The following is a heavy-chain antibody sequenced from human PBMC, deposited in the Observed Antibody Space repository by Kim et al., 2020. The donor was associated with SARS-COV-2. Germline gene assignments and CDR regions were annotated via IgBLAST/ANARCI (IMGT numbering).Heavy chain of an antibody. D-gene: IGHD4-17*01. CDR2: IYYSGST. CDR1: GGSISSSSYY. V-gene: IGHV4-39*01. CDR3: ARLSTRGALGP. J-gene: IGHJ5*02. Sequence: SETLSLTCTVSGGSISSSSYYWGWLRQPPGKGLEWFGSIYYSGSTYYNPSLKSRVTISVDTSKNQFSLKLSSVTAADTAVYYCARLSTRGALGPWGQGTLVTVSS.